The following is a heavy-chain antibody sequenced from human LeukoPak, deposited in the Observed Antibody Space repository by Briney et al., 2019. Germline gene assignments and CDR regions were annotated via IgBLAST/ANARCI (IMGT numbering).Heavy chain of an antibody. D-gene: IGHD3-3*01. V-gene: IGHV4-4*07. J-gene: IGHJ4*02. CDR3: ARVRFGPGGELFDY. CDR2: VYTSGTT. Sequence: SETLSLTCTVSGGSISPYYWSWIRQPARKGREWIGRVYTSGTTNYNPSLKSRVTMSVDASKNQFSLKLTSVTAADTAVYFCARVRFGPGGELFDYWGQGTLVTVSS. CDR1: GGSISPYY.